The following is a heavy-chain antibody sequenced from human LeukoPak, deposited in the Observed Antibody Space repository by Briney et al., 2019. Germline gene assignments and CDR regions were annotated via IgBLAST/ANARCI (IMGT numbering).Heavy chain of an antibody. V-gene: IGHV3-23*01. D-gene: IGHD2-21*02. J-gene: IGHJ4*02. CDR1: GFTFSGYA. Sequence: GGSLRLSCAASGFTFSGYAMSWVRQAPGKGLEWVSAISGSGGSTYYADPVKGRFTISRDDSKNTLYLQMNSLRAEDTAVYYCAKDLLTGILVYWGQGTLVTVSS. CDR3: AKDLLTGILVY. CDR2: ISGSGGST.